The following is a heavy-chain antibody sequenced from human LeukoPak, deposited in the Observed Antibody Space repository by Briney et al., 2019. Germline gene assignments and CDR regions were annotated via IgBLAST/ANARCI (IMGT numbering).Heavy chain of an antibody. Sequence: QPGGSLRLSCAASGFSFSNYVMHWVRQAPGKGLEWVSVIYSGGSTYYADSVKGRFTISRDNSKNTLYLQMNSLRAEDTAVYYCARVQTGAFDYWGQGTLVTVSS. CDR2: IYSGGST. V-gene: IGHV3-66*01. CDR1: GFSFSNYV. D-gene: IGHD7-27*01. J-gene: IGHJ4*02. CDR3: ARVQTGAFDY.